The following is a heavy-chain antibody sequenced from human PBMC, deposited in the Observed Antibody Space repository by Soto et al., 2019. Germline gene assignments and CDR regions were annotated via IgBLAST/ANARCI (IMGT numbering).Heavy chain of an antibody. Sequence: SVKVSCKASGFTFSSSAVHWVRQARGHRLEWIGWIVVGNSNTNYARGLQERVTITRDMSTSTAYMELSGLRSDDTAVYYCAREGGPLYDILTGYLGYYYYGMDVWGQGTTVTVSS. CDR2: IVVGNSNT. CDR1: GFTFSSSA. D-gene: IGHD3-9*01. J-gene: IGHJ6*02. CDR3: AREGGPLYDILTGYLGYYYYGMDV. V-gene: IGHV1-58*01.